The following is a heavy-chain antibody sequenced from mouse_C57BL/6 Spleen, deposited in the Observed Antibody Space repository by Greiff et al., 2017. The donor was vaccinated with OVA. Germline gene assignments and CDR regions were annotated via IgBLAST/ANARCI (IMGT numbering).Heavy chain of an antibody. D-gene: IGHD3-2*02. CDR1: GYTFTSYW. J-gene: IGHJ4*01. CDR2: IDPSDSYT. CDR3: ARQLRLFYAMDD. Sequence: QVQLQQPGAELVRPGTSVKLSCKASGYTFTSYWMHWVKQRPGQGLEWIGVIDPSDSYTNYNQKFKGKATLTVDTSSSTAYMQLSSLTSEDSAVYYCARQLRLFYAMDDWGQGTSVTVSS. V-gene: IGHV1-59*01.